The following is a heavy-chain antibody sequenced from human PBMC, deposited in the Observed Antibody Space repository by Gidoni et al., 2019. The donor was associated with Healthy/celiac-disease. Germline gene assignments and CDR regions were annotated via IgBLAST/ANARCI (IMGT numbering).Heavy chain of an antibody. CDR3: ARERGKYYYDSSGYYFAFDI. J-gene: IGHJ3*02. V-gene: IGHV6-1*01. CDR1: GDSVSSTRAP. D-gene: IGHD3-22*01. CDR2: TYYRFKWYN. Sequence: QVQLRQSGPGLVKPSQPLPLPCAISGDSVSSTRAPWNWIRQSPSRGLEWRGRTYYRFKWYNDYAGSVKSRITINPDTSKNQFSLQLNSVTPEDTVVYYCARERGKYYYDSSGYYFAFDIWGQGTMVTVSS.